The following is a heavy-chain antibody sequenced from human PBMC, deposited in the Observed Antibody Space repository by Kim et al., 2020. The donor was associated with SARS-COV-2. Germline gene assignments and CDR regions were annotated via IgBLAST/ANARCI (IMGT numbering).Heavy chain of an antibody. D-gene: IGHD4-17*01. CDR1: GGSISSGSYY. V-gene: IGHV4-61*02. Sequence: SETLSLTCTVSGGSISSGSYYWSWIRQPAGKGLEWIGRIYTSGSTNYNPSLKSRVTISVDTSKNQFSLKLSSVTAADTAVYYCARDGGDYGDYLGHVSVDVWGQGTTATVSS. CDR2: IYTSGST. J-gene: IGHJ6*02. CDR3: ARDGGDYGDYLGHVSVDV.